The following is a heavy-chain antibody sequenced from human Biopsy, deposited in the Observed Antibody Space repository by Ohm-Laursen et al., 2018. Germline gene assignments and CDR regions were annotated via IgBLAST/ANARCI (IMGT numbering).Heavy chain of an antibody. CDR3: ARDRGYYSDRTVPGYFDL. V-gene: IGHV4-59*01. CDR1: GDSISSYY. D-gene: IGHD3-22*01. CDR2: VYYTGST. J-gene: IGHJ2*01. Sequence: GTLSLTCTVSGDSISSYYWSWIRQPPGKGLQWIGYVYYTGSTDYNPSLQSRVTISVDTSKNHFSLRLRSVTPADTAIYYCARDRGYYSDRTVPGYFDLWGRGTLVTVPS.